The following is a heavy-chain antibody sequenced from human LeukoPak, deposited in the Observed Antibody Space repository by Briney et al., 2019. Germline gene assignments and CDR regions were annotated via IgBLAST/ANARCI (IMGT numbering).Heavy chain of an antibody. J-gene: IGHJ6*02. V-gene: IGHV1-18*01. CDR3: ARVTDRYGSGSYYNLYYYYGMDV. CDR2: ISAYNGNT. D-gene: IGHD3-10*01. CDR1: GYTFTSYG. Sequence: ASVKVSCKASGYTFTSYGISWVRQAPGQGLEWMGWISAYNGNTNYAQKLQGRVTMTTDTSTSTAYMELRSPRSDDTAVYYCARVTDRYGSGSYYNLYYYYGMDVWGQGTTVTVSS.